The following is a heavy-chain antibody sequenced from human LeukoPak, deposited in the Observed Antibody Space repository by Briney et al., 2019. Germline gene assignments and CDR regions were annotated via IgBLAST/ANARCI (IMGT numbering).Heavy chain of an antibody. V-gene: IGHV4-59*01. CDR3: ARDKGYYDFWSGYSYYYYGMDV. J-gene: IGHJ6*02. D-gene: IGHD3-3*01. CDR1: GGSISSYY. CDR2: IYYSGST. Sequence: PSETLSLTCTVSGGSISSYYWSWTRQPPGKGLEWTGYIYYSGSTNYNPSLKSRVTISVDTSKNQFSLKLSSVTAADTAVYYCARDKGYYDFWSGYSYYYYGMDVWGQGTTVTVSS.